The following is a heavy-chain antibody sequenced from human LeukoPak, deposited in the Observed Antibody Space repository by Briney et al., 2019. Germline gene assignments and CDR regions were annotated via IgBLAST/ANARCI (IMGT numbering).Heavy chain of an antibody. V-gene: IGHV4-4*07. J-gene: IGHJ3*02. D-gene: IGHD3-10*01. CDR3: AREGSYYYGSGTYYKVTNAFDI. CDR1: GGSISTYY. CDR2: IYSSGST. Sequence: SETLSLTCTVSGGSISTYYWSWIRPPAGKGLEWIGRIYSSGSTNYKPSLKSRVTMSIDTSKNQFSLKLSSVTAADTAMYFCAREGSYYYGSGTYYKVTNAFDIGGQGTRVTVSS.